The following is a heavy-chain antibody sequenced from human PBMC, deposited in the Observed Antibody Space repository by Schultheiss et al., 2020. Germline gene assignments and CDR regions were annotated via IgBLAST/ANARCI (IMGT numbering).Heavy chain of an antibody. Sequence: SETLSLTCTVSGGSISGYYWSWIRQPPGKGLEWIGYIYYSGSTNYNPSLKSRVTISVDTSKNQFSLKLSSVTAADTAVYYCARGPDIVVVPTENLSWFDPRGQGPLVPVSS. CDR2: IYYSGST. CDR1: GGSISGYY. CDR3: ARGPDIVVVPTENLSWFDP. D-gene: IGHD2-2*01. J-gene: IGHJ5*02. V-gene: IGHV4-59*01.